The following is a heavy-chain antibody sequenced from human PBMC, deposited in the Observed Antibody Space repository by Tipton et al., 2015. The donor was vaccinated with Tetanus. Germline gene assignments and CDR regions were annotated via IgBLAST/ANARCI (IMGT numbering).Heavy chain of an antibody. Sequence: QLVQSGGEVKKPGASVKVSCKASDYTFTKFDVSWVRQAPGQGLEWMGRINNNHGNDGNTNYAQNFQGRVTMTTDTSTRTSYMELRGLTSDDTAVYYCLSGSYYRAWGPGVLVTVSS. J-gene: IGHJ5*02. CDR2: INNNHGNDGNT. CDR1: DYTFTKFD. CDR3: LSGSYYRA. D-gene: IGHD1-26*01. V-gene: IGHV1-18*01.